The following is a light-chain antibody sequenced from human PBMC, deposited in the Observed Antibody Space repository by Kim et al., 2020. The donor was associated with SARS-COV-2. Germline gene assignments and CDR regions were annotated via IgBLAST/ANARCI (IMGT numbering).Light chain of an antibody. V-gene: IGLV3-1*01. Sequence: VSPGQTASITCSGDKLGDKYACWYQQKPGQSPVLVIYQDSKRPSGIPERFSGSNSGNTATLTISGTQAMDEADYYCQAWDSSTMMFGGGTKVTVL. CDR2: QDS. J-gene: IGLJ3*02. CDR3: QAWDSSTMM. CDR1: KLGDKY.